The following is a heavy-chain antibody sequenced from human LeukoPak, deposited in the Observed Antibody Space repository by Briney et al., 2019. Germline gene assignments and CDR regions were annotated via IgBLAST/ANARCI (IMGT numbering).Heavy chain of an antibody. D-gene: IGHD4-11*01. Sequence: GGSLRLSCAASGFTFSSYGMHWVRQAPGKGLEWVAVISYDGSNKYYADSVKGRFTISRDNSKNTLYLQMDSLRAEDTAVYYCARAQTVTTRGYYYYYMDVWGKGTTVTVSS. CDR3: ARAQTVTTRGYYYYYMDV. V-gene: IGHV3-30*03. J-gene: IGHJ6*03. CDR2: ISYDGSNK. CDR1: GFTFSSYG.